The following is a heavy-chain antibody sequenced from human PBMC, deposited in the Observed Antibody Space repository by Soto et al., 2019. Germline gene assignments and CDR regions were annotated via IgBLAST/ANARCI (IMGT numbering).Heavy chain of an antibody. V-gene: IGHV4-34*01. J-gene: IGHJ5*02. CDR1: GGSFSGYI. Sequence: SETLSLTCDVYGGSFSGYIWTWIRQTPGKGLYWIGQINRTGSTKYHPSLKSRVTMSIDTSKSQFSLKLTSVTAADTAMYYCARPKTIGAAAGKGWFDPWGQGTLVTVSS. CDR3: ARPKTIGAAAGKGWFDP. D-gene: IGHD6-13*01. CDR2: INRTGST.